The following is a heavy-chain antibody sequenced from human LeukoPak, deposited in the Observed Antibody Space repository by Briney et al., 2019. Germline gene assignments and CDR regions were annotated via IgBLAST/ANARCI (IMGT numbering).Heavy chain of an antibody. CDR3: ARQGCSSTSCYREYYYYMDV. CDR1: GYSFTSYW. V-gene: IGHV5-51*01. D-gene: IGHD2-2*01. CDR2: IYPGDSDT. J-gene: IGHJ6*03. Sequence: GESLKISCKGSGYSFTSYWIGWVRQMPGKGLEWMGIIYPGDSDTRYSPSFQGQVTISADKSISTAYLQWSSLKASDIAMYYCARQGCSSTSCYREYYYYMDVWGKGTTVTVSS.